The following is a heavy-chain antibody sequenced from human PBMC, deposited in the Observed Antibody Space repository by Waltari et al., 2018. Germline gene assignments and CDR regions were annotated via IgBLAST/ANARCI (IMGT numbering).Heavy chain of an antibody. CDR1: GGTFSSYT. J-gene: IGHJ4*02. Sequence: QVQLVQSGAEVKKPGSSVKVSCKASGGTFSSYTISWVRQAPGQGLEWMGRISPSLGIANYAQKFQGRVTIPADKSTSTAYMELSSLRSEDTAVYYCARVGYCGGDCYSSYWGQGTLVTVSS. CDR3: ARVGYCGGDCYSSY. V-gene: IGHV1-69*02. CDR2: ISPSLGIA. D-gene: IGHD2-21*02.